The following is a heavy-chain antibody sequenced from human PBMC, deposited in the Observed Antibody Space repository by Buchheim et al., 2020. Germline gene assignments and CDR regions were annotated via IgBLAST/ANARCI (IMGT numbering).Heavy chain of an antibody. D-gene: IGHD2-15*01. J-gene: IGHJ4*02. CDR2: TFYGGDT. CDR1: GGSFRSSGSF. CDR3: AKARGAAAASSFDY. Sequence: QVQLQESGSRLVKPPNTLSLTCTVSGGSFRSSGSFWAWIRQTPGKGLVWIGSTFYGGDTYYKPSLKSRVTISVDSYRNRFSLSLNSATAADTAVYYCAKARGAAAASSFDYWGQG. V-gene: IGHV4-39*07.